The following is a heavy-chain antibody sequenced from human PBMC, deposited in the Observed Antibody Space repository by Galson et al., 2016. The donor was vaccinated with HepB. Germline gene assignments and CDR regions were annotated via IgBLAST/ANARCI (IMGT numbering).Heavy chain of an antibody. CDR3: ARGRRDSGDFEGYTMDV. CDR2: IDPYSETT. CDR1: GYSFRNYY. J-gene: IGHJ6*02. Sequence: SVKVSCKASGYSFRNYYIDWVRQAPGQGLEWMGLIDPYSETTRYARGFQGRLTMTRDTSTSTIYMDLSSLTSDDTAVYYCARGRRDSGDFEGYTMDVWGQGTTVTVSS. D-gene: IGHD4-17*01. V-gene: IGHV1-46*01.